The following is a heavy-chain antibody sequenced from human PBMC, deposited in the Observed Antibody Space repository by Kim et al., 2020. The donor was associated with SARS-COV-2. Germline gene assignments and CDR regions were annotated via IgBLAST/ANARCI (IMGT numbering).Heavy chain of an antibody. V-gene: IGHV1-3*01. CDR1: GYTFTSYA. CDR2: INAGNGNT. Sequence: ASVKVSCKASGYTFTSYAMHWVRQAPGQRLEWMGWINAGNGNTKYSQKFQGRVTITRDTSASTAYMELSSLRSEDTAVYYCATSRLVVTPNWYFDLWGRGTLVTVSS. J-gene: IGHJ2*01. CDR3: ATSRLVVTPNWYFDL. D-gene: IGHD6-19*01.